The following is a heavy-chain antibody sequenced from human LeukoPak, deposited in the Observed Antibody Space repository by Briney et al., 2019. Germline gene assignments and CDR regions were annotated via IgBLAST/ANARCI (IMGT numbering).Heavy chain of an antibody. Sequence: GGSLRLSCAASGFTFSSYWMHWVRQAPGKGLVWVSRINSDGSSTSYADSVKGRFTISRDNAKNTLYLQMNSLRAEDTAVYYCAKDSSEPIIDYWGQGTLVTVSS. CDR1: GFTFSSYW. J-gene: IGHJ4*02. CDR2: INSDGSST. CDR3: AKDSSEPIIDY. V-gene: IGHV3-74*01.